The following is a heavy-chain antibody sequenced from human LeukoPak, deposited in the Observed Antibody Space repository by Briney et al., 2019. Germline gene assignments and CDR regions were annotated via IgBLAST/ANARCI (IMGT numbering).Heavy chain of an antibody. Sequence: SETLSLTCAVYGVSLNGHYWSWIRQPPGKGLEWIGEGSDSGSTNYNPSLKSRVTISVDTSKNQFSLKLSSVTAADTAVYYCARAYGSGSYSFDCWGQGTLVTVSS. CDR1: GVSLNGHY. J-gene: IGHJ4*02. D-gene: IGHD3-10*01. CDR2: GSDSGST. V-gene: IGHV4-34*01. CDR3: ARAYGSGSYSFDC.